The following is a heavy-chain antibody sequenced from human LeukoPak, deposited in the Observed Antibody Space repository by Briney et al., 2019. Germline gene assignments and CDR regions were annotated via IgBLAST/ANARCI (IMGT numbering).Heavy chain of an antibody. V-gene: IGHV3-64D*06. CDR1: GFTFSSYA. Sequence: GGSLRLSCSASGFTFSSYAIHWVRQAPGKGLEYVAAISNDGGTTYFVDSVRGRFTISRDNFRNTLSLQMSGLRPEDTAMYYCVKSVVIPAAPRGLDIWGQGTMVTVS. CDR2: ISNDGGTT. J-gene: IGHJ3*02. CDR3: VKSVVIPAAPRGLDI. D-gene: IGHD2-2*01.